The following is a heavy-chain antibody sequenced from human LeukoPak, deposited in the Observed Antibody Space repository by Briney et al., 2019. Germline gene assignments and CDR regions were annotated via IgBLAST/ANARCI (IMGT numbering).Heavy chain of an antibody. CDR3: ARVAGTTVTHPFDY. Sequence: ASVKVSCKASGYTFSGYYMHWVRQAPGQGLEWMGRINPNSGGTNYAQKFQGRVTMTRDTSISTAYMELSRLRSDDTAVYYCARVAGTTVTHPFDYWGQGTLVTVSS. D-gene: IGHD4-17*01. V-gene: IGHV1-2*02. CDR2: INPNSGGT. CDR1: GYTFSGYY. J-gene: IGHJ4*02.